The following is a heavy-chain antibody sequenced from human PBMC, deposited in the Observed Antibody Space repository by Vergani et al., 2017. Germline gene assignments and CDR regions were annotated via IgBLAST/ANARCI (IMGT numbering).Heavy chain of an antibody. CDR3: AVAMASPDAFDI. CDR2: ISSSSRYI. Sequence: EVQLVESGGGLVKPGGSLRLSCAASGFTFSSYSMNWVRQAPGKGLEWVSSISSSSRYIYYADSVKGRFTISRDNAKNSLYLQMNSLRAEDTAVYYCAVAMASPDAFDIWGQGTMVTVSS. CDR1: GFTFSSYS. D-gene: IGHD5-24*01. V-gene: IGHV3-21*01. J-gene: IGHJ3*02.